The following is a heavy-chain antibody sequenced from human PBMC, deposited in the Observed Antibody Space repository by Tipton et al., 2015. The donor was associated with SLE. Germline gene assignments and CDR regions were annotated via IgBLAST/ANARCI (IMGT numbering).Heavy chain of an antibody. V-gene: IGHV4-61*09. CDR1: GGSISSSSYY. J-gene: IGHJ4*02. CDR3: AGDTLNYFDY. Sequence: LRLSCTVSGGSISSSSYYWSWIRQPAGKGLEWIGYIYTSGSTNYNPSLKSRVTISVDTCKNQFSLKLSSVTAADTAVYYCAGDTLNYFDYWGQGTLVTVSS. CDR2: IYTSGST.